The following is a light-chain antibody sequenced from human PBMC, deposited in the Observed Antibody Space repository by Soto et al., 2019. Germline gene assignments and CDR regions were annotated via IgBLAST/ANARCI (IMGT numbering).Light chain of an antibody. CDR1: QSVSSTY. CDR3: HQYGSSPWT. Sequence: ETVLTQSPGTLSLSPGERVTLSCRASQSVSSTYLAWYQHKPGQAPRLLIYGAFSRATGIPDRFSGSGSGTDFTLTISRLEPEDFAVYYCHQYGSSPWTFGQGTKVDIK. CDR2: GAF. J-gene: IGKJ1*01. V-gene: IGKV3-20*01.